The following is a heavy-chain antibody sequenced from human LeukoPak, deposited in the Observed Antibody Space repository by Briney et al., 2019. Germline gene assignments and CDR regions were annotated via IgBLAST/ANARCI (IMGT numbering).Heavy chain of an antibody. CDR2: LYSGGST. CDR3: ARGRTLGSYDYSHFDY. Sequence: GGSLRLSCAASGFTVSGTFMSRVRQAPGKGLEWVSVLYSGGSTYYADSVKGRFTISRDNAKNTLYLQINSLRAEDTAVYYCARGRTLGSYDYSHFDYWGQGTLVTVAS. J-gene: IGHJ4*02. V-gene: IGHV3-53*01. D-gene: IGHD5-18*01. CDR1: GFTVSGTF.